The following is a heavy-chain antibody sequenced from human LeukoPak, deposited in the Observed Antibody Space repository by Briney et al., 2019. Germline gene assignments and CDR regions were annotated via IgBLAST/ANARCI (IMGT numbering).Heavy chain of an antibody. CDR1: GFTFSSSE. D-gene: IGHD2-2*01. CDR2: VSGDSTTI. V-gene: IGHV3-48*03. J-gene: IGHJ3*02. CDR3: ARDRDLYCSSTSCYAGAFVI. Sequence: PGGSLRLSCVASGFTFSSSEMNWVRQAPGKGLEWVSHVSGDSTTIYYADSVKGRFTISRDNAKNSLYLQMNSLRAEDTAVYYCARDRDLYCSSTSCYAGAFVIWGQGTMVTVSS.